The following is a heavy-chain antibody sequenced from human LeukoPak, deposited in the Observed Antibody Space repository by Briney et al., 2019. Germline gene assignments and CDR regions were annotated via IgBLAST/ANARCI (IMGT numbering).Heavy chain of an antibody. V-gene: IGHV3-30*02. J-gene: IGHJ4*02. D-gene: IGHD2-8*01. CDR1: GFPFSSFA. CDR3: ARVMGSRSPDLDY. Sequence: PGGSLRLSCAASGFPFSSFAMHWVRQAPGRGLEWVSFIRHDGTKNYYLQSVRGRFTISRDNSKSTLYLQMNSLRPEDTAVYYCARVMGSRSPDLDYWGQGTLVTVSS. CDR2: IRHDGTKN.